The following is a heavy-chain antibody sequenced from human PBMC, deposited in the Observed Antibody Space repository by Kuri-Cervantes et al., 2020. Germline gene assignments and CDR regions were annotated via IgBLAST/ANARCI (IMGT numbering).Heavy chain of an antibody. Sequence: GESLKISCAASGFTFSSYAMSWVRQAPGKGLEWVSAISGSGGSTYYADSVKGRFTISRDNSKNTLYLQMNSLRAEDTAVYYCASGGLYDTSNYFVRRFDYWGQGTLVTVSS. V-gene: IGHV3-23*01. CDR1: GFTFSSYA. J-gene: IGHJ4*02. CDR2: ISGSGGST. CDR3: ASGGLYDTSNYFVRRFDY. D-gene: IGHD3-22*01.